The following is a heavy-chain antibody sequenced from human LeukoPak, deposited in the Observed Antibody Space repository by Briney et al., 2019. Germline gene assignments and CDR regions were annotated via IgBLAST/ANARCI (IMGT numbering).Heavy chain of an antibody. CDR2: IFPSGGEI. J-gene: IGHJ4*02. CDR1: GFTFSTFA. Sequence: GGSLRLSCAASGFTFSTFAMIWVRQPPGKGLEWVSSIFPSGGEIHYADSVKGRFTISRDNAKNSLYLQMNSLRAEDTAVYYCARKYDSLTGPLRFDYWGQGTLVTVSS. D-gene: IGHD3-9*01. CDR3: ARKYDSLTGPLRFDY. V-gene: IGHV3-21*01.